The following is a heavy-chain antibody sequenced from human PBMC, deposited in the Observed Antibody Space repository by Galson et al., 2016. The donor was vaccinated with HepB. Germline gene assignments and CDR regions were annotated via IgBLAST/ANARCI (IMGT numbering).Heavy chain of an antibody. D-gene: IGHD7-27*01. CDR1: GYSFTSYW. CDR2: VYPGDSDT. CDR3: ARVVSNLGHYFDF. V-gene: IGHV5-51*01. J-gene: IGHJ4*02. Sequence: QSGAEVKKPGESLKISCKGSGYSFTSYWIGWVRQTPGKGLEWMGVVYPGDSDTRYSPSFQGQVTISADTSISTAYLQWSSLKASDTAIYYCARVVSNLGHYFDFWGQGTLVTVSS.